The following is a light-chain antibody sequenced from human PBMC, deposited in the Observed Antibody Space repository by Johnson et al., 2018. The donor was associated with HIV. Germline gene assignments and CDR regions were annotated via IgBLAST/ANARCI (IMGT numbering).Light chain of an antibody. Sequence: QSVLTQPPSLSAAPGQKVTISCSGSSSNIGNNYVSWYQQLPGTAPKLLIYDNNKRPSGIPDRFSGSKSGTSATLGITGLQTGDEADYYCGRWDDSLSTYVCGTGTKVTVL. CDR3: GRWDDSLSTYV. CDR2: DNN. V-gene: IGLV1-51*01. CDR1: SSNIGNNY. J-gene: IGLJ1*01.